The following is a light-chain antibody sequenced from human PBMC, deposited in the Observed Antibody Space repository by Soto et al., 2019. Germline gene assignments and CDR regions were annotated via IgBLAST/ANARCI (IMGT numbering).Light chain of an antibody. V-gene: IGKV3-20*01. Sequence: EIMLTQSPGTLSLSPGERATLSCRASQSVSSSYLAWYQQKPGQAPRLLIYGASSRATGIPDRFSGSGSGTDFTLTISRLEPEDFAVYYCQQYGSSTGWTFGQGTMVDI. CDR1: QSVSSSY. J-gene: IGKJ1*01. CDR3: QQYGSSTGWT. CDR2: GAS.